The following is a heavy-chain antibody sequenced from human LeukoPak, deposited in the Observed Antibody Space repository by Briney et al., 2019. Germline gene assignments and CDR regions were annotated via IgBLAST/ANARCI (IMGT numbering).Heavy chain of an antibody. V-gene: IGHV3-7*01. Sequence: SGGSLRLSCAASGFSFSTHWMSWVRLAPGKGPVWVANIKYDGSEKYYVDSVKGRFTISRDNAKTSLYLHMNSLRAEDTAVYYCASGFLDDFWSGHFWGQGTLVTVSS. CDR1: GFSFSTHW. CDR3: ASGFLDDFWSGHF. J-gene: IGHJ4*02. D-gene: IGHD3-3*01. CDR2: IKYDGSEK.